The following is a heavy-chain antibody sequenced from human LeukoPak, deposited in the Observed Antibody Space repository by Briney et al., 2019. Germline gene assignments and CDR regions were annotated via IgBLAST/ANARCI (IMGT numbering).Heavy chain of an antibody. J-gene: IGHJ4*02. CDR3: AIQLWKHTHQIDY. D-gene: IGHD5-18*01. Sequence: GESLKISCKGSGYSFTSYWIGWVRQMPGKGLEWMGIIYPGDSDTRYSPSFQGQVTISADKSISTAYLQWSSLKASDTAMYYCAIQLWKHTHQIDYWGQGTLVTVSS. CDR2: IYPGDSDT. V-gene: IGHV5-51*01. CDR1: GYSFTSYW.